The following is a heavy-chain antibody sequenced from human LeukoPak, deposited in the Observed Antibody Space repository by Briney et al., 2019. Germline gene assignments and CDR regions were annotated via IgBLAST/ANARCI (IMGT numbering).Heavy chain of an antibody. CDR2: IYYSGST. D-gene: IGHD6-19*01. CDR1: GGSINSYY. Sequence: PSGTLSLTCTVSGGSINSYYWSWIRQPPGKGLEWVWYIYYSGSTNYKPSLKRRVTISVDTSKNQFSLKVSSVTAADTAVYYCASSRSSSGWSLIDYWGQGALVTVSS. CDR3: ASSRSSSGWSLIDY. J-gene: IGHJ4*02. V-gene: IGHV4-59*01.